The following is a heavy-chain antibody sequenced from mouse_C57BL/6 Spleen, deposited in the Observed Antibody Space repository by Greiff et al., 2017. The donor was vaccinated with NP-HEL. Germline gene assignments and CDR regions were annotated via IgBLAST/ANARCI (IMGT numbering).Heavy chain of an antibody. V-gene: IGHV5-12*01. J-gene: IGHJ4*01. CDR1: GFTFSDYY. CDR3: ARQDDEGGMDY. D-gene: IGHD1-1*02. Sequence: EVKLVESGGGLVQPGGSLKLSCAASGFTFSDYYMYWVRQTPEKRLEWVAYISNGGGSTYYPDTVKGRFTISRDNAKNTLYLQMSRLKSEDTAMYYCARQDDEGGMDYWGQGTSVTVSS. CDR2: ISNGGGST.